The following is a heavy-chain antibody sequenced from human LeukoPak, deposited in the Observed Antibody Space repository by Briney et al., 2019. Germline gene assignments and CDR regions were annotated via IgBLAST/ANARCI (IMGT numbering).Heavy chain of an antibody. CDR2: ISVYNGHT. J-gene: IGHJ4*02. Sequence: ASVKVSCKASGYTFTSYGISWVRQAPGQGLEWMGWISVYNGHTNYAQELQGRVTMTTDTSTSTAYMELRSLRSDDTAVYYCARDYGSIAAAGTHDYWGQGTLVTVSS. CDR3: ARDYGSIAAAGTHDY. CDR1: GYTFTSYG. D-gene: IGHD6-13*01. V-gene: IGHV1-18*04.